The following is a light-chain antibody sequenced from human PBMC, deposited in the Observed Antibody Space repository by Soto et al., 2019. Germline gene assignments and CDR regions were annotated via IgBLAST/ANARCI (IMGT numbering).Light chain of an antibody. CDR1: QSISTS. Sequence: DIQMTQSPSTLSASVGDRVTITCRASQSISTSLAWYQQKPGEAPKFLIYDASSLESGVPSRFSGSGSGTEFTLTISNLQPDDFVTYFCQQYNRYSPWTFGQGTKVEI. J-gene: IGKJ1*01. CDR3: QQYNRYSPWT. CDR2: DAS. V-gene: IGKV1-5*01.